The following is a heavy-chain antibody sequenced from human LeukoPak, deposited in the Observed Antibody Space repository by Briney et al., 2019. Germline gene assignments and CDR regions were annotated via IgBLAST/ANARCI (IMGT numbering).Heavy chain of an antibody. J-gene: IGHJ4*02. V-gene: IGHV4-59*08. Sequence: PSETLSLTCTVSGGSISSYYWSWIRQPPGKGLEWIGYIYYSGSTYYKPSLKSRVTISVDTSKNQFSLKLSSVTAADTAVYYCARVPTVTFFDYWGQGTLVTVSS. CDR2: IYYSGST. D-gene: IGHD4-17*01. CDR3: ARVPTVTFFDY. CDR1: GGSISSYY.